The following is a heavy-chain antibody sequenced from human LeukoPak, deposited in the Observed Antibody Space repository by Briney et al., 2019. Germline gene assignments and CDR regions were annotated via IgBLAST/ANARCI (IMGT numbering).Heavy chain of an antibody. CDR1: GFTFSSYS. CDR2: ISSSSSYI. V-gene: IGHV3-21*01. J-gene: IGHJ4*02. Sequence: GGSLRLSCAASGFTFSSYSMNWVRQAPGKGLEWVSSISSSSSYIYYAGSVKGRFTISRDNAKNSLYLQMNSLRAEDTAVYYCARLWREFDYWGQGTLVTVSS. CDR3: ARLWREFDY.